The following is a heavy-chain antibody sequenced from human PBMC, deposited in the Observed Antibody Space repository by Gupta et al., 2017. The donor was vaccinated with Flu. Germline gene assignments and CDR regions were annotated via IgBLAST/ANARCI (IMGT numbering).Heavy chain of an antibody. J-gene: IGHJ5*02. CDR1: GYRFTANY. Sequence: QVQLLQSGAEVKKSGASVKVSCTASGYRFTANYLNWIRQAPGQGLEWMGWINPDSGSTNYAQKIQGRVTVTRDAAINTAYMEMTTITSDDTAVYYCARVPTGGTPETWGQRTLVTVSS. V-gene: IGHV1-2*02. D-gene: IGHD1-14*01. CDR3: ARVPTGGTPET. CDR2: INPDSGST.